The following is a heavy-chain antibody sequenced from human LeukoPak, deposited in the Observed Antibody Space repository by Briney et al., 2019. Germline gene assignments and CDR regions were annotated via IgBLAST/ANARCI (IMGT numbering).Heavy chain of an antibody. CDR2: ISSDGSYK. Sequence: AGTLRLSCAASGFSFSTYGMHWVRQAPGKGLDWVAVISSDGSYKYYADAVKGRFTVSRDNSKNTLYLEMDRLTAEDTAVYYWAKVGGSGNYFSYCDHWGQGILVTVS. J-gene: IGHJ4*02. CDR3: AKVGGSGNYFSYCDH. D-gene: IGHD1-26*01. V-gene: IGHV3-30*18. CDR1: GFSFSTYG.